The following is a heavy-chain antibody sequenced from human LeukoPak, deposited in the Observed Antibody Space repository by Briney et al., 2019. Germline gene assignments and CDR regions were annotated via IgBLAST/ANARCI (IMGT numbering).Heavy chain of an antibody. CDR3: ARDSLYAAKIDY. Sequence: GGSLRLSCAASGFTFSSYSMNWVRQAQGKGLEWVSSISSSSSYIYYADSVKGRFTISRDNAKNSLYLQMNSLRAEDTAVYYCARDSLYAAKIDYWGQGTLVTVSS. V-gene: IGHV3-21*01. D-gene: IGHD2-8*01. CDR1: GFTFSSYS. J-gene: IGHJ4*02. CDR2: ISSSSSYI.